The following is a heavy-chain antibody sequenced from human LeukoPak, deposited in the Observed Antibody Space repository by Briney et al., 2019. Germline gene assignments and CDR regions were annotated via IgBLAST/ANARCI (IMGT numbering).Heavy chain of an antibody. D-gene: IGHD1-26*01. V-gene: IGHV1-2*02. Sequence: ASVKVSCKASGYTFTGYYTRWVRPAPGQGLEWMRWINPNSGGTNYAQKFHGRVTMTRDTSMSTAYMELSRLRSDDTAVYYCAREREWELLGFDYWGQGTLVTVSS. CDR2: INPNSGGT. CDR1: GYTFTGYY. J-gene: IGHJ4*02. CDR3: AREREWELLGFDY.